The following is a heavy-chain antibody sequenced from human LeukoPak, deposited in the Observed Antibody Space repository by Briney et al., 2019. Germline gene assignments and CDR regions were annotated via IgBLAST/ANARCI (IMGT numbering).Heavy chain of an antibody. CDR1: GGSISGWY. CDR3: ARETSLAGFASGLGFNY. Sequence: SETLSLTCTVSGGSISGWYWSRIRQPPGKGLEWIGYIYGSGYTNYNPSLKSRVTMSIDTSKNHFSLKLTSVTAADTATYYCARETSLAGFASGLGFNYWGQGTLVTVSS. D-gene: IGHD6-19*01. J-gene: IGHJ4*02. V-gene: IGHV4-59*01. CDR2: IYGSGYT.